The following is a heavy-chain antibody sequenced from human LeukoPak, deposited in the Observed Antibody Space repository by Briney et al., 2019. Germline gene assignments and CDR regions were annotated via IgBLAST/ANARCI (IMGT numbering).Heavy chain of an antibody. V-gene: IGHV3-53*01. CDR1: GFTVSSNY. D-gene: IGHD3-10*01. CDR2: INSGGST. J-gene: IGHJ4*02. CDR3: ARDLYYYGSGSDNFLYY. Sequence: GGSLRLSCAASGFTVSSNYMNWVRQAPGQGLEWVSVINSGGSTHYADSVKGRFTISRDNSKNTLYLQMNSLRAEDTAVYYCARDLYYYGSGSDNFLYYWGQGTLVTVSS.